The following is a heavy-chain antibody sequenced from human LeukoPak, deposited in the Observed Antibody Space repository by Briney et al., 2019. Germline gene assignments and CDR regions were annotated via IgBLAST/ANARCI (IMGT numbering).Heavy chain of an antibody. CDR3: ARGRYPLYSSGWYTRAIWFDP. D-gene: IGHD6-19*01. Sequence: GSLRLSCVASGFTFGKYWMSWVRQPPGKGLEWIGEINHSGSTNYNPSLKSRVTISVDTSKNQFSLKLSSVTAADTAVYYCARGRYPLYSSGWYTRAIWFDPWGQGTLVTVSS. CDR1: GFTFGKYW. CDR2: INHSGST. J-gene: IGHJ5*02. V-gene: IGHV4-34*01.